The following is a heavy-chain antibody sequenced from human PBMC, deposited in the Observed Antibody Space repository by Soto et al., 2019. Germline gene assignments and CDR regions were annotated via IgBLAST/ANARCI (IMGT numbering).Heavy chain of an antibody. V-gene: IGHV1-69*13. J-gene: IGHJ3*02. CDR3: ARGRRDGYNYAFDI. Sequence: GASVKVSCKASGGTFSSYAISWVRQAPGQGLEWMGGIIPIFGTANYAQKFQGRVTITADESTSTAYMELSSLRSEDTAVCYCARGRRDGYNYAFDIWGQGTMVTVSS. CDR1: GGTFSSYA. CDR2: IIPIFGTA. D-gene: IGHD5-12*01.